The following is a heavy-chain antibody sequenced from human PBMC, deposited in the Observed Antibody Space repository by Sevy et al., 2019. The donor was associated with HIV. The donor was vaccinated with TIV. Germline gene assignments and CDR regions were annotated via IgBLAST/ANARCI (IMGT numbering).Heavy chain of an antibody. Sequence: LRLSCAVYSGSFSAYYWSWIRQPPGKGLEWIGEINHSGSTNYNPSLKSRVTISLHTSKNQFSLKLTSVTAADTAVYYCARGVTVTTVPYYFDYWGQGTLVTVSS. D-gene: IGHD4-4*01. CDR3: ARGVTVTTVPYYFDY. CDR1: SGSFSAYY. V-gene: IGHV4-34*01. J-gene: IGHJ4*02. CDR2: INHSGST.